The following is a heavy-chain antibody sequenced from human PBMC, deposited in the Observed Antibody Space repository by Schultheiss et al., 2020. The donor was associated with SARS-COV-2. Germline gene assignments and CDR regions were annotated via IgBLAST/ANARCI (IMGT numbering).Heavy chain of an antibody. Sequence: GESLKISCKGSGYSFTTYWISWVRQMPGKGLEWMGIIYPGDSDTRYSPSFEGQVTISADKSISTAYLQWSSLKASDTAMYYCARALSSSWHGLRYYYYGMDVWGQGTTVTVSS. CDR2: IYPGDSDT. J-gene: IGHJ6*02. D-gene: IGHD6-13*01. CDR1: GYSFTTYW. CDR3: ARALSSSWHGLRYYYYGMDV. V-gene: IGHV5-51*01.